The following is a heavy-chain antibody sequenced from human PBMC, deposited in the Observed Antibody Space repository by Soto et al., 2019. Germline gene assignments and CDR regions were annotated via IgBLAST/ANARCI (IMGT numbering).Heavy chain of an antibody. D-gene: IGHD2-2*02. CDR3: ARDRADIVVVPAAIYFDY. CDR1: GFTFSSYG. J-gene: IGHJ4*02. CDR2: IWYDGSNK. Sequence: QVQLVESGGGVVQPGRSLGLSCAASGFTFSSYGMHWVRQAPGKGLEWVAVIWYDGSNKYYADSVKGRFTISRDNSKNTLYLQMNSLRAEDTAVYYCARDRADIVVVPAAIYFDYWGQGTLVTVSS. V-gene: IGHV3-33*01.